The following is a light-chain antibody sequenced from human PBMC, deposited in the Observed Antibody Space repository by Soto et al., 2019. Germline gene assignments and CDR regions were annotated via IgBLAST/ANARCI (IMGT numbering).Light chain of an antibody. Sequence: QSVLTQPPSVSEAPGQRVTISCTGSSSNIGAGYEAHWYQQVPGTAPKLLIYENNNRPSGVPDRFSGSKSGTSASLAITGLQAEDEADYYCSSYTSSSTLLYVFGTGTKLTVL. CDR2: ENN. J-gene: IGLJ1*01. CDR3: SSYTSSSTLLYV. CDR1: SSNIGAGYE. V-gene: IGLV1-40*01.